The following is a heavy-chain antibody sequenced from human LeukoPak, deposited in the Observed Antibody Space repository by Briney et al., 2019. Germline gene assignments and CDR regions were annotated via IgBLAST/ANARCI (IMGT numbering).Heavy chain of an antibody. CDR3: ARGQYSGSCFDN. D-gene: IGHD1-26*01. CDR2: IYYSGST. J-gene: IGHJ4*02. CDR1: GGSISNYL. V-gene: IGHV4-59*01. Sequence: SETLSLTCTVSGGSISNYLWSWIRQPPGKGLEGIGYIYYSGSTNYNPSLKSRVTILVDTSKNQFSLKVSSVTAADTAVYYCARGQYSGSCFDNWGQGSLVTVSS.